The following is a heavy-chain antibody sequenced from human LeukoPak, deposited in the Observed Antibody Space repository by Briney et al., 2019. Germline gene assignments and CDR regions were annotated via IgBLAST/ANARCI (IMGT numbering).Heavy chain of an antibody. J-gene: IGHJ5*02. D-gene: IGHD3-3*01. CDR1: GGSISSYY. V-gene: IGHV4-4*07. Sequence: SETLSLTCTVSGGSISSYYWSWIRQPAGKGLEWIGRIYTSGSTNYNPSLKSRVTMSVDTSKNQFSLKLSSVTAADTAVYYCARDDFWSGYYMPRTFDPWGQGTLVTVSS. CDR2: IYTSGST. CDR3: ARDDFWSGYYMPRTFDP.